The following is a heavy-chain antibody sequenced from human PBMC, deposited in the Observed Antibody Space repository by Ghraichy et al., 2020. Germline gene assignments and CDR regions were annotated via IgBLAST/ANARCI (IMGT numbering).Heavy chain of an antibody. V-gene: IGHV3-21*01. CDR1: GFTFSSYS. Sequence: GGSLRLSCAASGFTFSSYSMNWVRQAPGKGLEWVSSISSSSSYIYYADSVKGRFTISRDNAKNSLYLQMNSPRAEDTAVYYCAREGGYSYANSYFDYWGQGTLVTVSS. CDR2: ISSSSSYI. D-gene: IGHD5-18*01. J-gene: IGHJ4*02. CDR3: AREGGYSYANSYFDY.